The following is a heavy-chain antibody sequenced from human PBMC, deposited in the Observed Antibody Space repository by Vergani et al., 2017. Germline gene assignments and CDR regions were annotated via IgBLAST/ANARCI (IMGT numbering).Heavy chain of an antibody. Sequence: EVQLVESGGGLVQPGGSLRLSCAASGFTFSSYWMSWVRQAPGKGLEWVANIKQDGSEKYYVDSVKGRFTISGDNAKNSLYLQMNSLRAEDTAVYYCARDLRYCSGGSCYYYYXMDVWGKGTTVTVSS. CDR1: GFTFSSYW. D-gene: IGHD2-15*01. V-gene: IGHV3-7*01. CDR2: IKQDGSEK. CDR3: ARDLRYCSGGSCYYYYXMDV. J-gene: IGHJ6*03.